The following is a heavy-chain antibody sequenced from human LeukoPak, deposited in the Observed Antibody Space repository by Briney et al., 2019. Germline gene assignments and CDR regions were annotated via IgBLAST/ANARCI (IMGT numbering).Heavy chain of an antibody. Sequence: PGTSLRLSCAASGFTFSSYGMHWVRQAPGKGLEWVTLISLDGSKTYYVDSVKGRFTISRDNSKDTLYLQMNSLRAEDTAVYYCAKDRAPSSASWPSCWGQGTLVTVSS. D-gene: IGHD2-2*01. CDR2: ISLDGSKT. V-gene: IGHV3-30*18. CDR1: GFTFSSYG. J-gene: IGHJ4*02. CDR3: AKDRAPSSASWPSC.